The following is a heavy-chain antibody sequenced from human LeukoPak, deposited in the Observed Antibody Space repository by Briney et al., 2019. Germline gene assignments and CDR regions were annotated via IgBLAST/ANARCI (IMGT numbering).Heavy chain of an antibody. D-gene: IGHD3-9*01. J-gene: IGHJ4*02. CDR2: ISYDGSNK. Sequence: GGSLRLSCAASGFTFSSYAMHWVRQAPGKGLEWVAVISYDGSNKYYADSVKGRFTISRDNSKNTLYLQMSSLRAEDTAVYYCVKDWDYDILTGYFDYWGQGTLVTVSS. CDR3: VKDWDYDILTGYFDY. CDR1: GFTFSSYA. V-gene: IGHV3-30*14.